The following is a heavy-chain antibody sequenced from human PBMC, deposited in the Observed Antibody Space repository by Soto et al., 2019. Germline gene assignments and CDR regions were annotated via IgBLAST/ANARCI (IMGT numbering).Heavy chain of an antibody. V-gene: IGHV2-5*02. CDR3: ALARYSNFDY. D-gene: IGHD4-4*01. J-gene: IGHJ4*02. CDR1: GFSLRRTGEG. Sequence: QITLKESGPSLVKPTQTLTLTCTFSGFSLRRTGEGVGWIRQPPGKALEWLALIYWDDDKRYSPSLKSRLTIXXDTSKNQVVLTLTNMDPVDTATYYCALARYSNFDYWGQGTLVTVSS. CDR2: IYWDDDK.